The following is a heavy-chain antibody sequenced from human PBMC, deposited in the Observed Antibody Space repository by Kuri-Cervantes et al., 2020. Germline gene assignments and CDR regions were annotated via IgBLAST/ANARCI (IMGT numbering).Heavy chain of an antibody. CDR2: ITPFNGNT. J-gene: IGHJ6*03. D-gene: IGHD4-17*01. V-gene: IGHV1-18*01. CDR3: ARVNGYYYYMDV. Sequence: ASVKVSCKASGYTFTSYGISWVRQAPGQALEWMGWITPFNGNTNYAQKFQDRVTITRDRSMSTAYMELSSLRSEDTAVYYCARVNGYYYYMDVWGKGTTVTVSS. CDR1: GYTFTSYG.